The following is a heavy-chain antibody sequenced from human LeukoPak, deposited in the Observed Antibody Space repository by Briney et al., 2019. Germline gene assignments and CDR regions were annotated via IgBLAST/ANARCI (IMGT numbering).Heavy chain of an antibody. CDR3: ARDLGGVTTISYYYYYGMDV. Sequence: PGRSLRLSCAASGFTFSSYAMHWVRQAPGKGLEWVAVISYDGSNKYYADSVKGRFTISRDNSKNTLYLQMNSLRAEDTAVYYCARDLGGVTTISYYYYYGMDVWGQGTTVTVSS. CDR2: ISYDGSNK. V-gene: IGHV3-30*04. D-gene: IGHD5-12*01. CDR1: GFTFSSYA. J-gene: IGHJ6*02.